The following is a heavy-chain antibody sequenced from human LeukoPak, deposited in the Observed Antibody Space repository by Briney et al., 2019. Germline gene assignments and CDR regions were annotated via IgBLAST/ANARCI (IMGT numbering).Heavy chain of an antibody. J-gene: IGHJ5*02. V-gene: IGHV3-74*03. CDR3: AKDGLYASGLGNWFDP. CDR2: INERGTDS. Sequence: GGSLRLSCTASGFTFSGHWIHWVRQPPGMGLVWVSRINERGTDSMYAESVKGRFTISRDNAKNSLYLQMNSLRPEDTALYYCAKDGLYASGLGNWFDPWGQGTLVTVSS. D-gene: IGHD3-10*01. CDR1: GFTFSGHW.